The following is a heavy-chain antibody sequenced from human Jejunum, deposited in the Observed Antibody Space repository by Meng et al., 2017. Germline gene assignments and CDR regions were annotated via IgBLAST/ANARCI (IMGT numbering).Heavy chain of an antibody. CDR2: AST. Sequence: QAQLQEAGPGLVRPSATLSLICTGSGGSVSRAGYQWGWIRQPPGKGLEWIGYASTNYNPSLKSRVTISLDTSRNQFSLSLSSVTAADTAVYYCARDHMGSLDYWGQGILVTVSS. J-gene: IGHJ4*02. V-gene: IGHV4-61*08. CDR1: GGSVSRAGYQ. CDR3: ARDHMGSLDY. D-gene: IGHD1-26*01.